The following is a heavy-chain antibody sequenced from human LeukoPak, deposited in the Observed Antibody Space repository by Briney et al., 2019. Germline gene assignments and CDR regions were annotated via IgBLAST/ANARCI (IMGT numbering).Heavy chain of an antibody. Sequence: PGGSLRLSCAASGFTFSSYAMRWVRQAPGKGLEWVSAISGSGDSTYFADSVQRRFTISKDNSKNTLYVQMNSLRADDTAVYYCAKGTVLLWFGEPMYYFDYWGQGTLVTVSS. CDR1: GFTFSSYA. CDR2: ISGSGDST. D-gene: IGHD3-10*01. J-gene: IGHJ4*02. CDR3: AKGTVLLWFGEPMYYFDY. V-gene: IGHV3-23*01.